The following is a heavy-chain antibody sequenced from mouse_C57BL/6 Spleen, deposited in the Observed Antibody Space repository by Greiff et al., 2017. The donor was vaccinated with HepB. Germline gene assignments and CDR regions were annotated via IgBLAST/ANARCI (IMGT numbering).Heavy chain of an antibody. CDR1: GFTFSSYA. Sequence: EVMLVESGGGLVKPGGSLKLSCAASGFTFSSYAMSWVRQTPEKRLEWVATISDGGSYTYYPDNVKGRFTISRDNAKNNLYLQMSHLKSEDTAMYYCARGHGSSYYWYFDVWGTGTTVTVSS. CDR3: ARGHGSSYYWYFDV. J-gene: IGHJ1*03. D-gene: IGHD1-1*01. V-gene: IGHV5-4*03. CDR2: ISDGGSYT.